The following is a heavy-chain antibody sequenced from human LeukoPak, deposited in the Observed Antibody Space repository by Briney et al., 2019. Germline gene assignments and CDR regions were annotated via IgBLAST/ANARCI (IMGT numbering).Heavy chain of an antibody. CDR3: AKAAARWLQFSLNRGY. D-gene: IGHD5-24*01. CDR1: GFTFSSYA. J-gene: IGHJ4*02. Sequence: GGSLRLSCAASGFTFSSYAMSWVRQAPGKGLEWVSAISGSGGSTYYADSVKGRFTISRDNPKNTLYLQMNSLRAEDTAVYYCAKAAARWLQFSLNRGYWGQGTLVTVSS. V-gene: IGHV3-23*01. CDR2: ISGSGGST.